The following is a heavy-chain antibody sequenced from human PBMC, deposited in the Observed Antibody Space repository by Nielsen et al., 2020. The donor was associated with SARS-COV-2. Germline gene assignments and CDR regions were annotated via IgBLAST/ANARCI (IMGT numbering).Heavy chain of an antibody. CDR2: IDPSDSYT. J-gene: IGHJ5*02. V-gene: IGHV5-10-1*01. Sequence: VRQMPGTGLVWMGRIDPSDSYTNYSLSFQGHVTISADKSISTAYLQWSSLKASDTAVYYCARQRASEDFDPWGQGTLVTVSS. D-gene: IGHD6-25*01. CDR3: ARQRASEDFDP.